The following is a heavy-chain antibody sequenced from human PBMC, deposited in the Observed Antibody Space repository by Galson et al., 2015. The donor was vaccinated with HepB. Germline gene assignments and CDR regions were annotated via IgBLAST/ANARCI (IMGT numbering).Heavy chain of an antibody. CDR1: GFTFSDFA. Sequence: SLRLSCAASGFTFSDFAMHWVRQAPGKGLEYVSAISRSGATTHYADPVKARFIISRDNSKNTLYLQMNSLRTEDTAVYYCAKGGENLTGHFLGYFDFWGQGSLIIVSS. V-gene: IGHV3-64D*06. D-gene: IGHD3-9*01. CDR3: AKGGENLTGHFLGYFDF. J-gene: IGHJ4*02. CDR2: ISRSGATT.